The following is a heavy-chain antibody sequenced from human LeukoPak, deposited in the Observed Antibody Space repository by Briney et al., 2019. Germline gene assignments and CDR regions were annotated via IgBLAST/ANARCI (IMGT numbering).Heavy chain of an antibody. Sequence: GASLKISYKGSGSRFTSYWISWVRPMPGKGLEWMGRIDPSDSYTNYSPSFQGHVTISADKSISTAYLQWSSLKASDTAMYYCARLIVGYSSGWADYWGQGTLVTVSS. V-gene: IGHV5-10-1*01. CDR2: IDPSDSYT. J-gene: IGHJ4*02. D-gene: IGHD6-19*01. CDR3: ARLIVGYSSGWADY. CDR1: GSRFTSYW.